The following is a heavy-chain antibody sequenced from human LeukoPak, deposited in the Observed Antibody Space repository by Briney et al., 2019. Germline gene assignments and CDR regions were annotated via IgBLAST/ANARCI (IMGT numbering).Heavy chain of an antibody. J-gene: IGHJ4*01. CDR1: GFTFSTYT. D-gene: IGHD1-26*01. CDR2: ISSSSSYI. V-gene: IGHV3-21*01. Sequence: GGSLRLSCAASGFTFSTYTMNWVRQAPGKGLEWVSSISSSSSYIYYADSVKGRFTISRDNAKNSLYLQMNSLRAEDTAVYYCARGGWGILYYFDCWGQGTLVTVS. CDR3: ARGGWGILYYFDC.